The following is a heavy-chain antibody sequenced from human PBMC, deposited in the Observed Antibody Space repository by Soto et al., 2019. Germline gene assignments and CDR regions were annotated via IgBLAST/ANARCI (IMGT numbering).Heavy chain of an antibody. Sequence: ASVKVSCKASGYSFTSYGFSWVRQAPGQGLEWMGWISADNANTNYAQKFQGRVTMTTDTSATTAYMELRSLTFDDTAMYYCARSPGRSGSNYFLGAVVYFHYWGQGTLVTVSS. J-gene: IGHJ4*02. D-gene: IGHD3-10*01. CDR1: GYSFTSYG. CDR2: ISADNANT. V-gene: IGHV1-18*01. CDR3: ARSPGRSGSNYFLGAVVYFHY.